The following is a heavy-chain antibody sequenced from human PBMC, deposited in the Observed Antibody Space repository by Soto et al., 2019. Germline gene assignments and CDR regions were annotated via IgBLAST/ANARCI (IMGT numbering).Heavy chain of an antibody. Sequence: SETLSLTCTVSGGSISSGGYYWSWIRQHPGKGLEWIGYIYYSGSTYYNPSLKSRVTISVDTSKNQFSLKLSSVTAADTAVYYCARDRGTDYGDYYNWFDPWGQGTLVTVSS. CDR2: IYYSGST. CDR3: ARDRGTDYGDYYNWFDP. D-gene: IGHD4-17*01. J-gene: IGHJ5*02. CDR1: GGSISSGGYY. V-gene: IGHV4-31*03.